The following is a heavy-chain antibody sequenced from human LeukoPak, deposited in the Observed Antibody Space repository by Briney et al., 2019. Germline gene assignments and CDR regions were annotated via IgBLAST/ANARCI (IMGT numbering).Heavy chain of an antibody. CDR2: IKEDGSEK. Sequence: GGSLRLSCAASGFTFSSYSMNWVRQAPGKGLEWVANIKEDGSEKNYVNSVKGRFTISRDNAKNSLYLQMNSLRAEDTAVYYCARSRALAGYYYYGMDVWGQGTTVTVSS. V-gene: IGHV3-7*01. CDR1: GFTFSSYS. D-gene: IGHD3-16*01. J-gene: IGHJ6*02. CDR3: ARSRALAGYYYYGMDV.